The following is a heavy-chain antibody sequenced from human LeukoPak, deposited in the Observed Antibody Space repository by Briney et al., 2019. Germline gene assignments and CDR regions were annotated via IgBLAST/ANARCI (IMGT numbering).Heavy chain of an antibody. CDR3: AREGSYCVGGDCYSFDF. D-gene: IGHD2-21*02. CDR1: GYRFISNY. V-gene: IGHV1-2*02. Sequence: EASVKVSCKASGYRFISNYIQWVRQAPGLGPEWMGWMHPGNGNTRYAEKLQGRVTMTRDTSINTAYMDLSSLRSDDTAVYYCAREGSYCVGGDCYSFDFWGQGTLITVSS. CDR2: MHPGNGNT. J-gene: IGHJ4*02.